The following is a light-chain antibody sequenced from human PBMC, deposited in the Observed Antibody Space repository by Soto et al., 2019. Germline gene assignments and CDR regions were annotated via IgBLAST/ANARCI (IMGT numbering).Light chain of an antibody. V-gene: IGKV1-9*01. Sequence: DIHLTQSPSFLSASVGDRVTITCRACQGISSFLAWYQQKPGKAPNLLMYAASTLQSGVPSRFSGGESGTEYTLTISSLQPEDSATYYCQQLYIFPLTFGQGTRLEIK. CDR2: AAS. CDR1: QGISSF. J-gene: IGKJ5*01. CDR3: QQLYIFPLT.